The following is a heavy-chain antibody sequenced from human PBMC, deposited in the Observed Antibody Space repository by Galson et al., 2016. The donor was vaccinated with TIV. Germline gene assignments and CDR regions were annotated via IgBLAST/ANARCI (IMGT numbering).Heavy chain of an antibody. CDR2: LNPHGDDT. Sequence: SVKVSCKASGYPFTAYYIHWVRQAPGQGPEWMGWLNPHGDDTTYAQRFQGRVSMTRDTSISTAYMELSRLRSDDTAVFFCARGFNYGFDFYYGMDVWGQGTTVTVSS. CDR1: GYPFTAYY. CDR3: ARGFNYGFDFYYGMDV. D-gene: IGHD5-18*01. V-gene: IGHV1-2*02. J-gene: IGHJ6*02.